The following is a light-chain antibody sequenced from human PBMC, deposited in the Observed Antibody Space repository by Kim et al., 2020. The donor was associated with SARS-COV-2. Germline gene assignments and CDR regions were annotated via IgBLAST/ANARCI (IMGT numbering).Light chain of an antibody. CDR1: QGINNF. CDR3: LQHKSSPYT. V-gene: IGKV1-17*03. CDR2: ASA. J-gene: IGKJ2*01. Sequence: DIQMTQSPSAMSASVGDRVTITCRASQGINNFLAWFQQRPGKGPKRLIYASARLQSGVPSRFSGSGSGTEFTLTISSLQPEDFATYYCLQHKSSPYTFGQGTNLEI.